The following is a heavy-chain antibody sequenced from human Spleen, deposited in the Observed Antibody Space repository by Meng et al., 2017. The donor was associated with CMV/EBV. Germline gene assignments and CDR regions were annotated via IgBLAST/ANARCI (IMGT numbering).Heavy chain of an antibody. V-gene: IGHV4-4*02. D-gene: IGHD6-19*01. J-gene: IGHJ4*02. Sequence: CAVSGGSISSSNWWSWVRQPPGKGLEWIGEIYPSGSTNYNPSLKSRVTISVDKSKNQFSLKLSSVTAADTAVYYCAANLVAGTFDYWGQGTLVTVSS. CDR2: IYPSGST. CDR1: GGSISSSNW. CDR3: AANLVAGTFDY.